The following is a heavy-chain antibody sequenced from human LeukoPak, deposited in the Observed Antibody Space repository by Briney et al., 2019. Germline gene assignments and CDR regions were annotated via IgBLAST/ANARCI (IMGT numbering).Heavy chain of an antibody. Sequence: GGSLRLSCAASGFTFSSYWMNWVRQDPGKGLEWVANIKQDGSEKYYVDSVKGRFTISRDNAKNSLYLQMNSLRAEDTAVYYCAREEGLRYYYYYMDVWGKGTTVTVSS. CDR2: IKQDGSEK. CDR1: GFTFSSYW. D-gene: IGHD2-21*02. V-gene: IGHV3-7*01. J-gene: IGHJ6*03. CDR3: AREEGLRYYYYYMDV.